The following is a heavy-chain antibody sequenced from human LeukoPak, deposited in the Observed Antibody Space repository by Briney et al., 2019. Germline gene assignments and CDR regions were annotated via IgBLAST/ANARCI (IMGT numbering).Heavy chain of an antibody. CDR2: IRCKAYGGTT. D-gene: IGHD2-2*02. Sequence: GSLRRSCTASGFTIGDYAMSWFRQAPGEGREWVGFIRCKAYGGTTEYAASVKGRFTISRDDSKRLAYLQMNSLTTEDTAVYYCPRGGLGYCSSTSCYTLDYWGQGTLGTVSS. CDR3: PRGGLGYCSSTSCYTLDY. CDR1: GFTIGDYA. J-gene: IGHJ4*02. V-gene: IGHV3-49*03.